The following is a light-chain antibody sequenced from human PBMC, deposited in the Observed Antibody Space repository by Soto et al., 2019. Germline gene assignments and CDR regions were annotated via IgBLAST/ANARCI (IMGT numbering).Light chain of an antibody. J-gene: IGKJ1*01. Sequence: DIQMTQSPSTLSASVGDRVAITCRASQSTSSWLAWYQQKPGKAPKLLIYKASSLESGVPSRFSGSGSGTEFTLTISSLQPDDFSTDYCQQYNSYSPTLGQGTSVDIK. V-gene: IGKV1-5*03. CDR3: QQYNSYSPT. CDR1: QSTSSW. CDR2: KAS.